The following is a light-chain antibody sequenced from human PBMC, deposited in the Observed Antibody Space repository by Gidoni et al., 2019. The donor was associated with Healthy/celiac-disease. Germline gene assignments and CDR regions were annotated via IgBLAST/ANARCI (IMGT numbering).Light chain of an antibody. J-gene: IGKJ3*01. CDR1: QSISSY. CDR3: QQSYRTPRT. Sequence: IQMTQSPSSLSASVGDRVTITCRASQSISSYFNWYQQKPGKAPKLLIYAASSLQSGVPSRFSGSGSGTDFTITSSSLQHEDFATYYCQQSYRTPRTFGPGTKVDIK. V-gene: IGKV1-39*01. CDR2: AAS.